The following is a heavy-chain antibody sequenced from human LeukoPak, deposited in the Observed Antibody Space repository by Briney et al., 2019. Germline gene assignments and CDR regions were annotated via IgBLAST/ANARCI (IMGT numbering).Heavy chain of an antibody. CDR1: GFTFRRYG. J-gene: IGHJ4*02. V-gene: IGHV3-23*01. CDR2: ISGSGGNT. Sequence: GGSLRLSCAASGFTFRRYGMSWVRQAPGKGLEWVSAISGSGGNTFYGDSVKGRFTISRDNSKNTLYLQMNSLRAEDTAVYYCAKNTAGYFDYWGQGTLVTVSS. D-gene: IGHD2-21*02. CDR3: AKNTAGYFDY.